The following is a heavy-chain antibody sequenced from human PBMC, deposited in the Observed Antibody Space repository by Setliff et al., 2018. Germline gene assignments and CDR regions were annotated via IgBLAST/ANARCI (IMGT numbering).Heavy chain of an antibody. CDR2: MNAGNGNT. D-gene: IGHD3-10*01. CDR3: ARGRAHYYFSGSFMDY. J-gene: IGHJ4*02. CDR1: GYTFLNYD. V-gene: IGHV1-3*01. Sequence: GASVKVSCKASGYTFLNYDIHWVRQAPGQGLEWMGWMNAGNGNTEYSQKFKVRVTLSRDTSANIAYMDLRSLTSEDTAVYYCARGRAHYYFSGSFMDYWGQGTQVTVSS.